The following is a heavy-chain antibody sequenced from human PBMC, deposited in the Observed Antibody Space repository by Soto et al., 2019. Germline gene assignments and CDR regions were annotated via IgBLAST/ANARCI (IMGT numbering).Heavy chain of an antibody. D-gene: IGHD3-16*01. Sequence: GGPLRLSCAASGFTFSSYWMSWVRQAPGKGLEWVANIKQDGSESYYVDSVKGRFTISRDNARSSLYLQMDSLRAEDTAVYYCAIPKRIMISFGGVPLFDYWGPGTLVTVSS. CDR3: AIPKRIMISFGGVPLFDY. J-gene: IGHJ4*02. V-gene: IGHV3-7*01. CDR2: IKQDGSES. CDR1: GFTFSSYW.